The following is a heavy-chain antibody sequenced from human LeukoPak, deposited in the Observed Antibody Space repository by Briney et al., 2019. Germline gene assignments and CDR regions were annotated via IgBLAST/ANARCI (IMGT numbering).Heavy chain of an antibody. CDR3: ARVLRSTYFYDRTGYFDY. Sequence: SETLSLTCTVSGGSISSSSYYWGWIRQPPGKGLEWIGNIYYSGSTYYNPSLKSRVTISVDTSENQLSLKLTSVTAADTAVYYCARVLRSTYFYDRTGYFDYWGQGTLVTVSS. J-gene: IGHJ4*02. CDR1: GGSISSSSYY. D-gene: IGHD3-22*01. CDR2: IYYSGST. V-gene: IGHV4-39*01.